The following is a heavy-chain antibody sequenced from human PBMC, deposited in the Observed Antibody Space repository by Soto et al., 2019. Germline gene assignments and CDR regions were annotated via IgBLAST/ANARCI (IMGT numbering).Heavy chain of an antibody. D-gene: IGHD6-13*01. Sequence: ASVKVSCKTSGYTFTSYEINWVRQATGQGLEWMGWVNTNSGDTFYAQKFQGRVTMTRNTSISTAYMELSSLGSEDTAVYYCARGRAAAGRGFGYWGQGALVTVSS. J-gene: IGHJ4*02. CDR2: VNTNSGDT. CDR3: ARGRAAAGRGFGY. CDR1: GYTFTSYE. V-gene: IGHV1-8*01.